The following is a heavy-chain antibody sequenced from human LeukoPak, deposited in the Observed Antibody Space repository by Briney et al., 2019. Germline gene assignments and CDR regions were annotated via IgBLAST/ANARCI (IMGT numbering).Heavy chain of an antibody. Sequence: GGSLRLSCAASGFTFSRYWMTWIRQAPGKGLEWVANINEDGSEKYYVDSVKGQFTISRDNAKNSLYLQMNSLRAKDTAVYYCARGPMTVITLGGQGTLVTVSS. J-gene: IGHJ4*02. V-gene: IGHV3-7*01. CDR2: INEDGSEK. D-gene: IGHD2/OR15-2a*01. CDR1: GFTFSRYW. CDR3: ARGPMTVITL.